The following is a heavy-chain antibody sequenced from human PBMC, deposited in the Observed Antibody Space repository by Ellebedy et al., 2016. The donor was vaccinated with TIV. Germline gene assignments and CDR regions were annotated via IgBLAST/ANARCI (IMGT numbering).Heavy chain of an antibody. D-gene: IGHD2-2*01. CDR3: AKVSGPYCGSTTCYFDY. CDR1: GFTFSSYA. V-gene: IGHV3-23*01. Sequence: GGSLRLXXAVSGFTFSSYAMSWVRQAPGTGLEWVSAISGSGGNTYYADSVKGRFTISSDNSKTTLYLQMNSLRAEDTAIYYCAKVSGPYCGSTTCYFDYWGQGTLVTVSS. CDR2: ISGSGGNT. J-gene: IGHJ4*02.